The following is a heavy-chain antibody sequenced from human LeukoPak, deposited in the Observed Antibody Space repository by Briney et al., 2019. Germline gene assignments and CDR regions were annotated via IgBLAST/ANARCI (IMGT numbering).Heavy chain of an antibody. V-gene: IGHV1-2*02. CDR3: ARVSKGWGFGELAWFDP. D-gene: IGHD3-10*01. CDR1: GYTFTGYY. J-gene: IGHJ5*02. CDR2: INPNSGGT. Sequence: VASVKVSCKASGYTFTGYYMHWVRQAPGQGLEWMGWINPNSGGTNYAQKFQGRVTMTRDTSISTAYMELSRLRFDDTAVYYCARVSKGWGFGELAWFDPWGQGTLVTVSS.